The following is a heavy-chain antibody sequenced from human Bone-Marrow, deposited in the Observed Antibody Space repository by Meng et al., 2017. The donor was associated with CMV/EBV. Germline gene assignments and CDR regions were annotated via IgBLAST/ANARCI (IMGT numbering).Heavy chain of an antibody. CDR1: GFTFTTDV. CDR2: ISSDGGHA. CDR3: AKEGQTSGRAGAFYI. Sequence: GESLKISCVTSGFTFTTDVFHWVRQAPGKGLEWVAVISSDGGHAQYADSVKGRFTFSKDNAKNTVNLQLDSLRSEDPALYYCAKEGQTSGRAGAFYIWGQGTMVTVSS. J-gene: IGHJ3*02. D-gene: IGHD5-12*01. V-gene: IGHV3-30*04.